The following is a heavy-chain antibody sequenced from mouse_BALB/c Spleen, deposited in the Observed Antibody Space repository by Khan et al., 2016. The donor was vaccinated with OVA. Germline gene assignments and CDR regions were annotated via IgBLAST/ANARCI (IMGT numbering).Heavy chain of an antibody. CDR1: GYSITSNYA. V-gene: IGHV3-2*02. CDR3: ARGNYYRYYFDY. Sequence: EVQLVESGPGLVKPSQSLSLTCTVTGYSITSNYAWNWIRQFPGNKLEWMGYISYSDSTSYNPSLKSRISITRDTSQNQFFLQLNSVTTDDTATYYCARGNYYRYYFDYWGQGTTLTVSS. J-gene: IGHJ2*01. D-gene: IGHD1-1*01. CDR2: ISYSDST.